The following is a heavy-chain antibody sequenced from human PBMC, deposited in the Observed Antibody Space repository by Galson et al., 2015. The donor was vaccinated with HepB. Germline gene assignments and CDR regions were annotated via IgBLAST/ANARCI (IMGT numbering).Heavy chain of an antibody. V-gene: IGHV1-46*01. CDR3: ARSPLGDDASDS. D-gene: IGHD3-10*01. J-gene: IGHJ3*02. CDR2: INPGGGST. Sequence: SVKVSCKASGGTFSDYGINWVRQAPGQGLEWMGIINPGGGSTSYAQKFQGRVTMTRDTSTSTVYMALSSLRSQDTAVYYCARSPLGDDASDSWGQGTLVTVSS. CDR1: GGTFSDYG.